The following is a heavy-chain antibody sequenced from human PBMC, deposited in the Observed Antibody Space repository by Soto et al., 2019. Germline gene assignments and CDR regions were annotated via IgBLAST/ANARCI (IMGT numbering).Heavy chain of an antibody. CDR3: EKGFATYSAFDS. Sequence: PGGSLRLSCAASGFSFSTYGMHWVRQAPGKGLEWVAFISNDGSNKYYADSVKGRFTISRDNSKNTLYLQMNSLRAEDTAVYYCEKGFATYSAFDSRAQRTPLPVSS. J-gene: IGHJ5*01. V-gene: IGHV3-30*18. CDR1: GFSFSTYG. D-gene: IGHD2-15*01. CDR2: ISNDGSNK.